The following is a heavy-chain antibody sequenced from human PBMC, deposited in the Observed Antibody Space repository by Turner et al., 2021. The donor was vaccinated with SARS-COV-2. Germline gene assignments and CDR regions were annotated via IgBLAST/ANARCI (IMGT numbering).Heavy chain of an antibody. J-gene: IGHJ3*02. CDR2: ISVYNGNT. CDR3: ARGLGYSSVWYSDDAFDI. Sequence: QVQLVQSGAEVKKPGASVKVSCKASGYTFTSYGISWVRQAPGQGLEWMGWISVYNGNTNYAQKFQGRVTMTTDTSTSTAYMELRSLRSDDTAVYYCARGLGYSSVWYSDDAFDIWGQGTMVTVSS. CDR1: GYTFTSYG. V-gene: IGHV1-18*01. D-gene: IGHD6-19*01.